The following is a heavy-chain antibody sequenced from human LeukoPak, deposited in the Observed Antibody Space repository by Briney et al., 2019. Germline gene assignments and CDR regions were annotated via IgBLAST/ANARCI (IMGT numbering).Heavy chain of an antibody. D-gene: IGHD2-2*02. V-gene: IGHV1-8*03. Sequence: ASVKVSCKASGYTFTSYDINWVRQATGQGLEWMGWMNPNSGNTGYAQKFQGRVTITRNTSISTAYMELSSLRFEDTAVYYCARGDFLSSTSRYTCGDGPYYYYYMDVWGKGTTVTVSS. J-gene: IGHJ6*03. CDR1: GYTFTSYD. CDR2: MNPNSGNT. CDR3: ARGDFLSSTSRYTCGDGPYYYYYMDV.